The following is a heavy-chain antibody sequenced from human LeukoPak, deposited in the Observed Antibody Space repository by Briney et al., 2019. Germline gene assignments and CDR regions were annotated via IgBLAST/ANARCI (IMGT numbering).Heavy chain of an antibody. V-gene: IGHV4-59*12. CDR2: IYYTGST. CDR3: AREGPKGDLDN. J-gene: IGHJ4*02. CDR1: GGSISSYY. Sequence: PSETLSLTCTVSGGSISSYYWSWIRQPPGKGLEWIGFIYYTGSTNDNPSLKSRVTISVDTSKNQFSLKLRSVTAADTAVYFCAREGPKGDLDNWGQGTLVTVSS.